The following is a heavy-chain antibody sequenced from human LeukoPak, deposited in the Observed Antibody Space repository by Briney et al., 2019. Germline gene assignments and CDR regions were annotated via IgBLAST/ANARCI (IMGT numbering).Heavy chain of an antibody. CDR1: GDSINSYY. Sequence: SSETLSLTCTVSGDSINSYYWGWIRQPPGKGLEWIGYIYYSGSTNYNPSLKSRVTTSVDTSRNQFSLKLRSVTAADTAVYYCAKDRLAMEYYFDYWGQGTLVTVSS. CDR3: AKDRLAMEYYFDY. V-gene: IGHV4-59*01. CDR2: IYYSGST. J-gene: IGHJ4*02. D-gene: IGHD3-9*01.